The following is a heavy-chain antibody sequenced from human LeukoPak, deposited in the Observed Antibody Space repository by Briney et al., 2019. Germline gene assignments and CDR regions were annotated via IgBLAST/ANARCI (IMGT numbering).Heavy chain of an antibody. D-gene: IGHD5-18*01. CDR1: GYTFTSYY. J-gene: IGHJ3*02. CDR3: AIDRRDSYGFDAFDI. CDR2: INPSGGST. Sequence: ASVKVSCKASGYTFTSYYMHWVRQAPGQGLEWMGIINPSGGSTSYAQKFQGRVTMTRDTSTSTVYMELSSLRAEDTAVYYCAIDRRDSYGFDAFDIWGQGTMVTVSS. V-gene: IGHV1-46*01.